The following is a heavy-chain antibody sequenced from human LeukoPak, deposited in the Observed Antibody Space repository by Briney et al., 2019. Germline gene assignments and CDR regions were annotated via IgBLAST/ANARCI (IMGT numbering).Heavy chain of an antibody. Sequence: ASVKVSCKASGYTFTSYYMHWVRQAPGQGLEWMGIINPSGGSTSYAQKLQGRVTMTTDTSTSTAYMELRSLRSDDTAVYYCARSLDIVLMVYAVDYWGQGTLVTVSS. CDR3: ARSLDIVLMVYAVDY. CDR2: INPSGGST. V-gene: IGHV1-46*01. D-gene: IGHD2-8*01. J-gene: IGHJ4*02. CDR1: GYTFTSYY.